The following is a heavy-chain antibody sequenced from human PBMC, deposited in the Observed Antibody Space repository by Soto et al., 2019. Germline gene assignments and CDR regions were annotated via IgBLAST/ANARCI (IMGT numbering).Heavy chain of an antibody. V-gene: IGHV1-46*03. CDR3: ASSTTVTTLFDY. CDR2: INPSGGST. J-gene: IGHJ4*02. Sequence: GASVKVSCKASGYTFTSYYIHWVRQAPGQGLEWMGIINPSGGSTSYAQKFQGRVTMTRDTSTSTVYMELSSLRSEDTAVYYCASSTTVTTLFDYWGQGTLVTVSS. CDR1: GYTFTSYY. D-gene: IGHD4-17*01.